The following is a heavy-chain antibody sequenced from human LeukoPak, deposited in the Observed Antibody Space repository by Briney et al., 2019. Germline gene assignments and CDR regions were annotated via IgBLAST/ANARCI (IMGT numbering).Heavy chain of an antibody. J-gene: IGHJ4*02. V-gene: IGHV3-7*04. CDR2: IKQDGSEK. CDR3: AGGVGGKGPRFDY. CDR1: GFTFSSYW. Sequence: GGSLRLSCAASGFTFSSYWMSWVRQAPGKGLEWVANIKQDGSEKYYVDSVKGRVTISRENAKNSLYLQMNSLRAEDTAVYYCAGGVGGKGPRFDYWGQGTLVTVSS. D-gene: IGHD3-16*01.